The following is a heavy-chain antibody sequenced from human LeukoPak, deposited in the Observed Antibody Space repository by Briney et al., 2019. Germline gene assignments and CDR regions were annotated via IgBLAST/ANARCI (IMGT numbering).Heavy chain of an antibody. CDR3: ARGRGFYGSGSYSFATWFDP. J-gene: IGHJ5*02. D-gene: IGHD3-10*01. CDR1: GGTFSNYA. Sequence: ASVKVSCKASGGTFSNYAITWVRQAPGQGLEWMGGIIPIFGPANYAQKFQGRVTMTRNTSTSTAYMELRSVRSEDAAVYYCARGRGFYGSGSYSFATWFDPWGQGTLVTVSS. CDR2: IIPIFGPA. V-gene: IGHV1-69*05.